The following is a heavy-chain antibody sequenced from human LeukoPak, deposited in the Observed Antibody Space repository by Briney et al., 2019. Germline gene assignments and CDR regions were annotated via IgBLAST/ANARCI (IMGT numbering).Heavy chain of an antibody. J-gene: IGHJ4*02. Sequence: PGGSLRLSCAASGLTFSRHWMNWVRQAPGKGLVWVSRMSPDGSTTAYADSVKGRFTISRDNTKNTLYPQMNSLRAEDTAVYYCANLWPARGEGDYWGQGTLVTVSS. CDR1: GLTFSRHW. CDR2: MSPDGSTT. CDR3: ANLWPARGEGDY. V-gene: IGHV3-74*01. D-gene: IGHD3-10*01.